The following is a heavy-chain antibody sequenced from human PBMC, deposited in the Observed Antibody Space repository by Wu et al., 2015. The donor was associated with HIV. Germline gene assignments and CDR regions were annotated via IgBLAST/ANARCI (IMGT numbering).Heavy chain of an antibody. V-gene: IGHV1-69*12. J-gene: IGHJ6*03. Sequence: QVQLVQSGAEVKKPGSSVKVSCKASGGTFSSYAVSWVRQAPGQGLEWMGGIIPIFGTANYAQKFQGRVTITADESTSTAYMELSSLRSEDTAVYYCVERGATSNYEDRYYYYYYMDVWGKGPRSPSP. CDR3: VERGATSNYEDRYYYYYYMDV. D-gene: IGHD4-11*01. CDR1: GGTFSSYA. CDR2: IIPIFGTA.